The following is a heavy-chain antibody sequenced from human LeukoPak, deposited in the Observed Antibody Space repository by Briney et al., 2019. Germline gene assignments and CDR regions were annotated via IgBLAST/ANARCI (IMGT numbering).Heavy chain of an antibody. CDR1: GVSISSGDYS. CDR3: ARAHGSPSVRLFDS. D-gene: IGHD3-10*01. Sequence: SETLSLTCTVSGVSISSGDYSWSWIRQPPGKVLEWIGYVYHSGSTYYSPPLRNRVTLSVDTSRNQFSLKLSSVTAADTAVYYCARAHGSPSVRLFDSWGQGTLVTVSS. V-gene: IGHV4-30-4*01. J-gene: IGHJ4*02. CDR2: VYHSGST.